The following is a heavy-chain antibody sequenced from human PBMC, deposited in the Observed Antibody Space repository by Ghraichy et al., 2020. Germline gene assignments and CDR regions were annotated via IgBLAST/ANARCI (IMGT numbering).Heavy chain of an antibody. J-gene: IGHJ4*02. CDR2: ISGSGSIT. CDR1: GFSFSSFA. CDR3: ARRGAGGYCSGGSCPPFDY. Sequence: GGSLRLSCAASGFSFSSFAMSWVRQAPGKGLEWVSAISGSGSITYYADSVKGRFTISRDNSKITLYLQMNSLRAEDTAVYYCARRGAGGYCSGGSCPPFDYWGQGTLVTVSS. V-gene: IGHV3-23*01. D-gene: IGHD2-15*01.